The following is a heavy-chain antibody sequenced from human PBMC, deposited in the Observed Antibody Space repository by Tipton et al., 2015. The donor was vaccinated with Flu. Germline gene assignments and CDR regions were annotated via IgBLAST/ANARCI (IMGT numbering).Heavy chain of an antibody. CDR2: LSYSGNT. CDR3: ARLSYYDVDLKNFYFDY. D-gene: IGHD3-10*02. J-gene: IGHJ4*02. Sequence: TLSLTCTVSGGSVNSFFWSLIRQPPGKGLEWIGGLSYSGNTYYNPSLRSRVVISVDTSKSQFSLKLRSVTAADTAVYYCARLSYYDVDLKNFYFDYWGQGALVTVSS. V-gene: IGHV4-59*05. CDR1: GGSVNSFF.